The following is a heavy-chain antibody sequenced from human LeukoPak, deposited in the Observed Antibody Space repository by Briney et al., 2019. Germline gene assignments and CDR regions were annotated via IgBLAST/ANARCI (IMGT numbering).Heavy chain of an antibody. D-gene: IGHD7-27*01. CDR2: IYYSGST. CDR3: ARQTGNFDY. CDR1: GGSISSYY. J-gene: IGHJ4*02. V-gene: IGHV4-59*08. Sequence: SETLSLTCTVSGGSISSYYWSWIRQPPGKGLEWIGYIYYSGSTNYNPSLKSRVTISVDTSKNQFSLKPSSVTAADTAVYYCARQTGNFDYWGQGTLVTVSS.